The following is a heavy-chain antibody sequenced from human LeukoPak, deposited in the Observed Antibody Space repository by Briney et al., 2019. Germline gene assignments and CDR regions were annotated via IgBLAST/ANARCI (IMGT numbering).Heavy chain of an antibody. CDR2: IYPGDSDT. CDR3: ARQYYETLTGPNWFDA. V-gene: IGHV5-51*01. Sequence: GESLKISCKGSGYSFTNYWIGWVRQMPGKGLEWMGIIYPGDSDTRYSPSFQGQVTISADKSINTAYLQWSSLKASDTAMYYCARQYYETLTGPNWFDAWGQGTLVTVSS. J-gene: IGHJ5*02. D-gene: IGHD3-9*01. CDR1: GYSFTNYW.